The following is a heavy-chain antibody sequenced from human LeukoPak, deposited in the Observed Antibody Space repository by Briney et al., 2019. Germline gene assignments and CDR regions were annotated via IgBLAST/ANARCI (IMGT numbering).Heavy chain of an antibody. V-gene: IGHV3-23*01. CDR3: AKRGVVIRVIRVGFHKEAYYFDS. D-gene: IGHD3-22*01. J-gene: IGHJ4*02. Sequence: PGGSLRLLCAVSGLTLRNYGMSWARQAPGTGLEWVAGLSECGGRTIYSDSLRGQFTISRHNAKNTLYLQMHNLRDEDTAVYFCAKRGVVIRVIRVGFHKEAYYFDSWGQGALVTVSS. CDR1: GLTLRNYG. CDR2: LSECGGRT.